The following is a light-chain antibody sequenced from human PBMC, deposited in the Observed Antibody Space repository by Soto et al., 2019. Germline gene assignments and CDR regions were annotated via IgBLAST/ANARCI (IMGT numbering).Light chain of an antibody. CDR2: GNN. CDR1: SFNIGAGYD. V-gene: IGLV1-40*01. J-gene: IGLJ3*02. CDR3: QSYASSLSGSV. Sequence: QSVLPQPPSVSGAPGQRVTISCTGSSFNIGAGYDVHWYQQLPGTAPKLLMYGNNNRPSGVPDRFSGYKSDTSASLAITGLQAEDEADYYCQSYASSLSGSVFGGGTKLTVL.